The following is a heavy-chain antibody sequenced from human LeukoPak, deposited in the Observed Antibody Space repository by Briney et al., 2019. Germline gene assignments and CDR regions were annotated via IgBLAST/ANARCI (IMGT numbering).Heavy chain of an antibody. Sequence: ASVKVSCKASGYTFTTYDINWVRQAPGQGLEWLGWLSPTSGNTGYAQKFQGRVTVTRDTSTSTVYMELSSLTSDDTAVYYCARGEAIVGSYWGQGTLVTVSS. CDR3: ARGEAIVGSY. V-gene: IGHV1-8*01. CDR1: GYTFTTYD. J-gene: IGHJ4*02. CDR2: LSPTSGNT. D-gene: IGHD1-26*01.